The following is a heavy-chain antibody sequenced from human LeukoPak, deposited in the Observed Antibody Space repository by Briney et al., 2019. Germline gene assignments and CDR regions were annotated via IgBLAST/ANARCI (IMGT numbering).Heavy chain of an antibody. CDR1: GGSFSGYY. D-gene: IGHD3-22*01. V-gene: IGHV4-34*01. CDR3: ATSSGYYYAPTREIDY. CDR2: INHSGST. J-gene: IGHJ4*02. Sequence: LETLSLTCAVYGGSFSGYYWSWIRQPPGKGLEWIGEINHSGSTNYNPSLKSRVTISVDKSKNQFSLKLSSVTAADTAVYYCATSSGYYYAPTREIDYWGQGTLVTVSS.